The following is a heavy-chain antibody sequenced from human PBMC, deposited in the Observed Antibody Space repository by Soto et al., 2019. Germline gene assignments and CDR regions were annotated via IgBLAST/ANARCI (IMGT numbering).Heavy chain of an antibody. CDR2: ISYDGSNK. D-gene: IGHD6-19*01. V-gene: IGHV3-30*18. J-gene: IGHJ4*02. CDR1: GFTFSSYG. Sequence: LRLSCAASGFTFSSYGMHWVRQAPGKGLEWVAVISYDGSNKYYADSVKGRFTISRDNSKNTLYLQMNSLRAEDTAVYYCAKIVGAVAGYYWGQGTLVTVSS. CDR3: AKIVGAVAGYY.